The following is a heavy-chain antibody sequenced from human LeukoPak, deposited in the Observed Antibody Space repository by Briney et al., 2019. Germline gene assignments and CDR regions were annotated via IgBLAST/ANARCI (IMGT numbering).Heavy chain of an antibody. Sequence: SGPALLKPTPTLTLTCTFSGFARGTSGRGVRWIREPPGKALEWLSHSDWDEDKYYSTALKTRHTIAKETTKNQVVLTMTNMHPVDTATYYCARILSSGWNYMDVWGKGTTVTVSS. CDR1: GFARGTSGRG. J-gene: IGHJ6*03. CDR2: SDWDEDK. V-gene: IGHV2-70*01. D-gene: IGHD6-19*01. CDR3: ARILSSGWNYMDV.